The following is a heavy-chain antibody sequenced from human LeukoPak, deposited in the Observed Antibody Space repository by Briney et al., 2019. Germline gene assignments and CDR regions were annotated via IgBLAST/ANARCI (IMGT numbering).Heavy chain of an antibody. D-gene: IGHD3-22*01. V-gene: IGHV1-46*01. Sequence: ASVKVSCKASGYTFTSYYMHWVRQAPGQGLEWMGIINPSGGSTSYAQKFQGRVTMTRDTSTSTVYMELSSLRSEDTAVYYCARELHSSGYYYYYGMDVWGQGTTVTVSS. CDR2: INPSGGST. CDR3: ARELHSSGYYYYYGMDV. CDR1: GYTFTSYY. J-gene: IGHJ6*02.